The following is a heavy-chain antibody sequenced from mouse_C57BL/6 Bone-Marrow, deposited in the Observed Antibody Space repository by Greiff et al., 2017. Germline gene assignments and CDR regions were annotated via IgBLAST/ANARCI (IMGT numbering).Heavy chain of an antibody. V-gene: IGHV5-12*01. CDR1: GFTFSDYY. J-gene: IGHJ4*01. D-gene: IGHD1-1*01. CDR2: ISNGGGST. CDR3: ARRGTTVVAVDY. Sequence: EVKLVESGGGLVQPGGSLKLSCAASGFTFSDYYMYWVRQTPEKRLEWVAYISNGGGSTYYPDTVKGRFTISRDNAKNTLYLQRSRLKSEDTAMYYCARRGTTVVAVDYWGQGTSVTVSS.